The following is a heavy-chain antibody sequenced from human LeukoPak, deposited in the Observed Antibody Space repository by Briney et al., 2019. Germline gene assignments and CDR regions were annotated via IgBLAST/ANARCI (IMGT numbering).Heavy chain of an antibody. J-gene: IGHJ3*02. CDR2: IYTSGST. D-gene: IGHD6-13*01. V-gene: IGHV4-4*07. Sequence: PSETLSLTCTVSDGSISSYYWSWIRQPAGKGLEWIGRIYTSGSTNYNPSLKSRVTMSVDTSKNQFSLKLSSVTAADTAVYYCARVVGISSSWDRDAFDIWGQGTMVTVSS. CDR3: ARVVGISSSWDRDAFDI. CDR1: DGSISSYY.